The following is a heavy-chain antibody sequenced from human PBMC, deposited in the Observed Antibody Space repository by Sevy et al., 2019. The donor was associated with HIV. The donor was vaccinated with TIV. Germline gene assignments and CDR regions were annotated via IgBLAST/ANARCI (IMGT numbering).Heavy chain of an antibody. J-gene: IGHJ3*02. CDR1: GYTFTSYG. CDR2: ISAYNGNT. Sequence: ASVKVSCKASGYTFTSYGISWVRQAPGQGLEWMGWISAYNGNTNYAQKLQGRVTVTTDTSTSTAYMELRSLRSDDTAVYYCARDLSRLQWYPDAFDIWGQGTMVTVSS. CDR3: ARDLSRLQWYPDAFDI. D-gene: IGHD4-4*01. V-gene: IGHV1-18*01.